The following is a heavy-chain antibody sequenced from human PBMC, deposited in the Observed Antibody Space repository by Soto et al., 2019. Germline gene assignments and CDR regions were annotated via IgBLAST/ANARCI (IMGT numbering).Heavy chain of an antibody. CDR2: ISSDGSST. CDR3: ARDRTYYDILTGYLPSSYFDY. J-gene: IGHJ4*02. CDR1: GFTFSSYS. Sequence: GGSRRLACEDSGFTFSSYSIHWVRQAPGKALVWVSRISSDGSSTSYADAVKGRFTISRDNAKNTLYLQMNSLRAEDTAVYYCARDRTYYDILTGYLPSSYFDYWGQGTLVTVSS. V-gene: IGHV3-74*01. D-gene: IGHD3-9*01.